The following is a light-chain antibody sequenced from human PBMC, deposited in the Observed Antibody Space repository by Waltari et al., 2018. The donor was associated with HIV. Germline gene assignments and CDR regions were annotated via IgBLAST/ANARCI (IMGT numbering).Light chain of an antibody. Sequence: QSALTQPPAASGSPGQSVTLSCTGTSNDIGPYNYVSWYQQYPDKAPRLLIYEVNKRPSGVPGRFSGSKSGNTASLTVSGLQAEDEADYYCSSYAGSGNLLLFGGGTKVTVL. J-gene: IGLJ6*01. CDR2: EVN. CDR1: SNDIGPYNY. CDR3: SSYAGSGNLLL. V-gene: IGLV2-8*01.